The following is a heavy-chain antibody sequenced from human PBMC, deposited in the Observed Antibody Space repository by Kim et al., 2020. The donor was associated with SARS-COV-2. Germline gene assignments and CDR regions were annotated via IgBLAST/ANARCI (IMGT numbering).Heavy chain of an antibody. J-gene: IGHJ3*02. V-gene: IGHV1-3*01. CDR2: INAGNGNT. D-gene: IGHD6-13*01. Sequence: ASVKVSCKASGYTFTSYAMHWVRQAPGQRLEWMGWINAGNGNTKYSQKFQGRVTITRDTSASTAYMELSSLRSEDTAVYYCARGFPSGAAGYAFDIWGQGTMVTVSS. CDR3: ARGFPSGAAGYAFDI. CDR1: GYTFTSYA.